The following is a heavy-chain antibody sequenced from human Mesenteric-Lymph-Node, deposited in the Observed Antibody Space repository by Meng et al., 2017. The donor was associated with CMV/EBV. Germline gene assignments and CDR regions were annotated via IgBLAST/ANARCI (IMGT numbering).Heavy chain of an antibody. V-gene: IGHV4-39*07. CDR2: IFNSGRS. CDR1: DASMSNNDYF. J-gene: IGHJ5*02. D-gene: IGHD4-17*01. Sequence: GSLRLSCTVSDASMSNNDYFWGWFRQPPGGGLEWIGSIFNSGRSSYNSSLKSRVTMSVDTSTNQFSLELSSVTAADTAIYYCARDHTTMITDAGLGYFRLDPWGQGALVTVSS. CDR3: ARDHTTMITDAGLGYFRLDP.